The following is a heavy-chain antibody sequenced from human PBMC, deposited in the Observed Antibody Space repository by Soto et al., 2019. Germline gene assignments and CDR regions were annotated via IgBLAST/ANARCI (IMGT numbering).Heavy chain of an antibody. CDR1: GVTFSSYA. Sequence: QVQLVQSGAEVKKPGSSVQVSCKASGVTFSSYAISWVRQAPGHGLEWMGGIIPIFGTANYAQKFQSRVTITADESTSTAYMELSSLRSEDTAVYYCADGDSYGFYYWGQGNLVTLSS. CDR3: ADGDSYGFYY. J-gene: IGHJ4*02. V-gene: IGHV1-69*12. D-gene: IGHD5-18*01. CDR2: IIPIFGTA.